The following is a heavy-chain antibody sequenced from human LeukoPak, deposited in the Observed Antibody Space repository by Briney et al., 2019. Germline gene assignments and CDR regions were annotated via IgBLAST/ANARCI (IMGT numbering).Heavy chain of an antibody. J-gene: IGHJ6*03. CDR2: ISYDGSNK. CDR1: GFTFSSYA. Sequence: GRSLRLSCAASGFTFSSYAMHWVRQAPGKGLEWVAVISYDGSNKYYADSVKGRFTISRDNSKNTLYLQMNSLRAEDTAVYYCWGYGGNSDYPPYYYYYYMDVWGKGTTVTVSS. CDR3: WGYGGNSDYPPYYYYYYMDV. V-gene: IGHV3-30-3*01. D-gene: IGHD4-23*01.